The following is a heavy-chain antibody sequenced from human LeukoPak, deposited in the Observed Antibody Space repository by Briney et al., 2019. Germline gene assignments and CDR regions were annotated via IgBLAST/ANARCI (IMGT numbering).Heavy chain of an antibody. J-gene: IGHJ4*02. CDR2: ISDDGSYT. CDR1: GFSFSSHW. D-gene: IGHD2-21*01. Sequence: QPGGSLRLSCAASGFSFSSHWVHWVRHAPGKGLVWVSRISDDGSYTSNVDSVEGRFTISRDNVNNMLYLHMNSLRAEDTAVYDCASFGISWRSSYWGQGTLVTVSS. CDR3: ASFGISWRSSY. V-gene: IGHV3-74*01.